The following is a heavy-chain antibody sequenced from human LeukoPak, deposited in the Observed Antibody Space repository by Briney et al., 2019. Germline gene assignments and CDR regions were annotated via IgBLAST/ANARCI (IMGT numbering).Heavy chain of an antibody. D-gene: IGHD3-10*01. J-gene: IGHJ5*02. CDR3: ARLQNRAKKWFGELFPTNYFDP. CDR1: GDYFNAYFYS. CDR2: ITHDGST. V-gene: IGHV4-34*01. Sequence: SETLSLTCAVYGDYFNAYFYSWTWIRQSPEKGLEWIGEITHDGSTDYNPSLKSRVTISVDTSKKQFSLKLNSATAADTAVYYCARLQNRAKKWFGELFPTNYFDPWGQGILVTVSS.